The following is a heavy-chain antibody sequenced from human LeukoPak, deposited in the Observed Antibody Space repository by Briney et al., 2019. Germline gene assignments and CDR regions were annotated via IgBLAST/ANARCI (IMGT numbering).Heavy chain of an antibody. Sequence: SGTLSLTCAVSGDSISSGNWWSWVRQSPGKGLEWIGEIYNSGGTHYNPSLKSRVTISVDKSKNHFSLNLNFVTAADTAVYYCVKDIITEAGTGYFDYWGQGTLVTVSS. CDR3: VKDIITEAGTGYFDY. D-gene: IGHD6-19*01. CDR1: GDSISSGNW. J-gene: IGHJ4*02. V-gene: IGHV4-4*02. CDR2: IYNSGGT.